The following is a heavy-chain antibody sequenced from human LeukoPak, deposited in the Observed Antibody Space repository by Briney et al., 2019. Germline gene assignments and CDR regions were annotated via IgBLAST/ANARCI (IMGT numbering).Heavy chain of an antibody. CDR3: ARGLGGQQLVSPFYY. D-gene: IGHD6-13*01. J-gene: IGHJ4*02. CDR1: GYSISSGYY. CDR2: IYHSGTI. V-gene: IGHV4-38-2*02. Sequence: SETLSLTCTVSGYSISSGYYWGWIRQPPGKGLEWLPSIYHSGTIYYNPSLKSRDTISVDTSKNQFSLKLTSVTAADTAVYYCARGLGGQQLVSPFYYWGQGTLVTVSS.